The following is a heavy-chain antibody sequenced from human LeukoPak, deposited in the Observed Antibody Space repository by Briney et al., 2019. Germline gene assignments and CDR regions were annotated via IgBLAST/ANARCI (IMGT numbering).Heavy chain of an antibody. Sequence: PGGSLRLSCAASGFTFSSYSMNWVRQAPGKGLEWVSSISSSSSYIYYADSVKGRFTISRDNAKNSLYLQMSSLRADDTAVYYCAKRGIAEAASFDYWGQGTLVTVSS. CDR2: ISSSSSYI. CDR3: AKRGIAEAASFDY. D-gene: IGHD6-13*01. V-gene: IGHV3-21*04. J-gene: IGHJ4*02. CDR1: GFTFSSYS.